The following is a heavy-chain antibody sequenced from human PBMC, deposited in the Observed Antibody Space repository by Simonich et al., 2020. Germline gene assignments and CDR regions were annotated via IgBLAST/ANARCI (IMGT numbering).Heavy chain of an antibody. V-gene: IGHV1-2*02. CDR1: GYTFTGYY. Sequence: QVQLVQSGAEVKKPGASVKVSCKASGYTFTGYYMHWVRQAPGQGLEWMGGINPNSGGTNYEQKFQGRVTMTRDTSISTAYMELSRLRSDDTAVYYCARDLRGSYYYYYYMDVWGKGTTVTVSS. D-gene: IGHD1-26*01. CDR2: INPNSGGT. CDR3: ARDLRGSYYYYYYMDV. J-gene: IGHJ6*03.